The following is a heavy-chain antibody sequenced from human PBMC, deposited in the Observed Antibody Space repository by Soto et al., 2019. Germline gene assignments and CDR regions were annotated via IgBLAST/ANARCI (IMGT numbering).Heavy chain of an antibody. Sequence: GGPLTLTCTASGCLFSSYAMNWIGQTPGKGLEWVSCISGSGVGTSYADPVKGRFSISRENSKKTLYLQMNSLKAEETSISYCVKVLGGFYTYYFDVWGQGTLVTVSS. CDR2: ISGSGVGT. J-gene: IGHJ4*02. CDR1: GCLFSSYA. CDR3: VKVLGGFYTYYFDV. D-gene: IGHD3-16*01. V-gene: IGHV3-23*01.